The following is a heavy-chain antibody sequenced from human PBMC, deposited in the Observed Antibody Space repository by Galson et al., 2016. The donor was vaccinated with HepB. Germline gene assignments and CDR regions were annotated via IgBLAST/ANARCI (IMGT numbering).Heavy chain of an antibody. CDR1: GGSIRSDDYY. Sequence: LSLTCTVSGGSIRSDDYYWSWIRQHPGKGLEWIGYIYYNGNTYYNPSLKSRVTISVDTSKNQLYLKLRSVTAADTAVYYCARTGQTWLLFDNWGQGTLVTVSS. D-gene: IGHD3-22*01. J-gene: IGHJ4*02. CDR3: ARTGQTWLLFDN. V-gene: IGHV4-31*03. CDR2: IYYNGNT.